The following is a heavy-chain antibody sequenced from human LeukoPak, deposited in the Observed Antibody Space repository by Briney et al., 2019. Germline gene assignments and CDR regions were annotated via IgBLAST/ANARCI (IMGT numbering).Heavy chain of an antibody. CDR3: ARGLHYYGSGSYYWGNYYGMDV. D-gene: IGHD3-10*01. Sequence: HPGGSLRLSCAASGFTVSSNYMSWVRQAPGKGLEWVSVIYSGGSTYYADSVKGRFTISRDNSKNTLYLQMNSLRAEDTAVYYCARGLHYYGSGSYYWGNYYGMDVWGQGTTVTVSS. V-gene: IGHV3-66*01. J-gene: IGHJ6*02. CDR2: IYSGGST. CDR1: GFTVSSNY.